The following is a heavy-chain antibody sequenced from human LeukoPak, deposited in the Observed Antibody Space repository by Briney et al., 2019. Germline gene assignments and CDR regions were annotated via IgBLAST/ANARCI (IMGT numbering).Heavy chain of an antibody. CDR1: GFTFSSYS. CDR2: ISSSSSTI. J-gene: IGHJ6*02. V-gene: IGHV3-48*01. CDR3: ARTPGYAIPYYYGMDV. D-gene: IGHD2-8*01. Sequence: GGSLRLSCAASGFTFSSYSMNWVRQAPGKGLEWVSYISSSSSTIYYADSVKGRFTISRDNTKNSLYLQMNSLRAEDTAVYYCARTPGYAIPYYYGMDVWGQGTTVTVSS.